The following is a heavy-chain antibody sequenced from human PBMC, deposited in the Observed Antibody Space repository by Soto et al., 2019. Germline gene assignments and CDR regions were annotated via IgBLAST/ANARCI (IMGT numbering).Heavy chain of an antibody. CDR2: ISDSGGST. Sequence: GGSLRLSCAASGFTFSSYAMSWVRQAPGKGLEWVSAISDSGGSTYYADSVKGRFTISRDNSKNTLYLQMNSLRAEDTAVYYCAKAGDYYDSSGYYYWGQGTLVTVSS. J-gene: IGHJ4*02. CDR3: AKAGDYYDSSGYYY. V-gene: IGHV3-23*01. CDR1: GFTFSSYA. D-gene: IGHD3-22*01.